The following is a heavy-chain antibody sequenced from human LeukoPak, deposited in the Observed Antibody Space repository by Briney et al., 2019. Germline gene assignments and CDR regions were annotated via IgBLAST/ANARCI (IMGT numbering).Heavy chain of an antibody. V-gene: IGHV3-74*01. CDR2: ISPDGKDT. Sequence: GGSLRLSCAASGFTFSNYWIYWVRQVPGKGLVWVSRISPDGKDTSHADSVKGRFTISRDNAKNTLYLQMNSLRAEDTAVYYCATYNWEYEADYWGQGTLVTVS. J-gene: IGHJ4*02. CDR3: ATYNWEYEADY. D-gene: IGHD1-20*01. CDR1: GFTFSNYW.